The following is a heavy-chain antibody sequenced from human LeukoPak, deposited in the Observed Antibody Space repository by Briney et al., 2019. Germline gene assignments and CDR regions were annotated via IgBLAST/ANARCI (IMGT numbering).Heavy chain of an antibody. Sequence: SETLSLTCTVSGGSISSYYWSWIRQPAGKGLEWIGRIYTSGSTNYNPSLKSRVTMSVDTSKNQFSLKLSSVTAADTAVYYCARHPHSSSWYYFDYWGQGTLVTVSS. D-gene: IGHD6-13*01. CDR1: GGSISSYY. CDR3: ARHPHSSSWYYFDY. J-gene: IGHJ4*02. CDR2: IYTSGST. V-gene: IGHV4-4*07.